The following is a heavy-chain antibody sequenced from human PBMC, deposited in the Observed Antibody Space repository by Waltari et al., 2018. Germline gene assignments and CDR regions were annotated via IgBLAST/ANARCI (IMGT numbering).Heavy chain of an antibody. CDR2: IQRSGRT. Sequence: QMQLQESGPGLVTPSGTLSVTCPVPGDSMSSGDWWSWVRQSPEKGLEWIGQIQRSGRTHYNPSFESRVSISIDTSNNQFSLKVTSTTAADTAMYYCARDRGRGIYLDAWGRGTLVTVSA. CDR1: GDSMSSGDW. D-gene: IGHD2-15*01. J-gene: IGHJ4*02. CDR3: ARDRGRGIYLDA. V-gene: IGHV4-4*02.